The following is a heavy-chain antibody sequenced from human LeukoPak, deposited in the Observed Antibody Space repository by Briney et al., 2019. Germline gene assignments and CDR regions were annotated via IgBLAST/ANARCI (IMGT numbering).Heavy chain of an antibody. CDR2: IYYSGST. CDR3: ARVLGNYCSGDSCYPDWYFDL. V-gene: IGHV4-30-4*01. Sequence: PSETLSLTCTVSGGSISSGDYYWSWIRQPPGKGLEWIGYIYYSGSTYYNPSLKSRVTISVDTSKNQFSLKLSSVTAADTAVYYCARVLGNYCSGDSCYPDWYFDLWGRGTLVTVSS. CDR1: GGSISSGDYY. D-gene: IGHD2-15*01. J-gene: IGHJ2*01.